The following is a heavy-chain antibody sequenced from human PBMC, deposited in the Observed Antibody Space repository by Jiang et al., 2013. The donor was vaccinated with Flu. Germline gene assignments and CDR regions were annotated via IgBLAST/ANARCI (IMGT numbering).Heavy chain of an antibody. Sequence: SLRLSCAASGFTFSSYGMHWVRQAPGKGLEWVAVISYDGSNKYYADSVKGRFTISRDNSKNTLYLQMNSLRAEDTAVYYCATTGGYCSSTSCYTWFDPWGQGTLVTVSS. CDR1: GFTFSSYG. V-gene: IGHV3-30*03. CDR2: ISYDGSNK. J-gene: IGHJ5*02. CDR3: ATTGGYCSSTSCYTWFDP. D-gene: IGHD2-2*02.